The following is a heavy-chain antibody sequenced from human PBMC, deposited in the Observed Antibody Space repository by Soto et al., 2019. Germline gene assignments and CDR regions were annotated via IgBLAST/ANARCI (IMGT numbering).Heavy chain of an antibody. CDR2: MHDSGTT. CDR1: GASVTSGDYY. V-gene: IGHV4-30-4*01. CDR3: ARGGLYDLWSGLFD. J-gene: IGHJ4*02. D-gene: IGHD3-3*01. Sequence: QAQLQESGPGLVRPSQTLSLSGSVSGASVTSGDYYWNWIRQTPGTGLEWLGYMHDSGTTSYNPYLKSRVTISRDTSTNQFSLKLTSVSAADTAVYFCARGGLYDLWSGLFDWGQGIRVTVSS.